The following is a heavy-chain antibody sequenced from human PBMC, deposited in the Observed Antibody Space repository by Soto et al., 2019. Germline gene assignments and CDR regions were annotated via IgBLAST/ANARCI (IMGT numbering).Heavy chain of an antibody. V-gene: IGHV4-59*01. CDR3: AGGGGWLTDY. CDR2: IHHSGTT. Sequence: QVQLQESGPGLVKPSETLSLTCTVSGRSLSSGFWGSFRQPPGKRLEWIGYIHHSGTTQYNPSLTSRVTISSDTSKSHFSLKLSSVTAADTALYFCAGGGGWLTDYWGQGTLVTVSS. CDR1: GRSLSSGF. J-gene: IGHJ4*02. D-gene: IGHD5-12*01.